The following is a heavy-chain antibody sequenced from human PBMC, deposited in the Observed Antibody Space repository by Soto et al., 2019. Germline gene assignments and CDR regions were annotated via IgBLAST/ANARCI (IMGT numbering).Heavy chain of an antibody. J-gene: IGHJ4*02. Sequence: GASVKVSCKASGGSLSSYAISWVRQAPGQRLEWMGWINAATGNTKYSQKFQGRVSITRDTSASTAYMELSSLRSDDTAVYYCARSIVVVTALDYWGQGTLVTVSS. CDR1: GGSLSSYA. D-gene: IGHD2-21*02. V-gene: IGHV1-3*01. CDR2: INAATGNT. CDR3: ARSIVVVTALDY.